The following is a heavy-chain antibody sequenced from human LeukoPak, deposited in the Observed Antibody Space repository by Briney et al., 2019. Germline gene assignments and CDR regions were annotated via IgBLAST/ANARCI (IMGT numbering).Heavy chain of an antibody. Sequence: EGSLRLSCAASGFTFSNYWMSWVRQAPGKGLEWVANINLDGNGRFYVDSVKGRFTISRDNNKKSVYLQMNSLRAEDTAVYYCARDTDDFQGLDIWGQGTRVTVSS. CDR1: GFTFSNYW. CDR3: ARDTDDFQGLDI. CDR2: INLDGNGR. V-gene: IGHV3-7*01. J-gene: IGHJ3*02. D-gene: IGHD3-3*01.